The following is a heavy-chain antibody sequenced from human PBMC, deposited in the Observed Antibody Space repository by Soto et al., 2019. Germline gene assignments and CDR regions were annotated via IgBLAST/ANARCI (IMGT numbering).Heavy chain of an antibody. J-gene: IGHJ6*02. Sequence: LRLSCAASGFTFSSYAMSWVRQAPVKGLECVSAISGSGGSTYYADSVKGRFTISRDNSKNTLYLQMNSLRAEDTAVYYCAKDEPTAAGTPIYSYYGMAVWGQGTTVTVSS. CDR1: GFTFSSYA. CDR2: ISGSGGST. CDR3: AKDEPTAAGTPIYSYYGMAV. V-gene: IGHV3-23*01. D-gene: IGHD6-13*01.